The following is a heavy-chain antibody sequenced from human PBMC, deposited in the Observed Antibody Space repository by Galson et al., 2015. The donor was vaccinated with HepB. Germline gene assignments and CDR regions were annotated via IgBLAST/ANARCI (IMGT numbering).Heavy chain of an antibody. D-gene: IGHD2-8*02. CDR2: TIPVFGIT. V-gene: IGHV1-69*13. J-gene: IGHJ5*02. CDR3: ATDASGWLDP. CDR1: EGTFTSYA. Sequence: SVKVSCKASEGTFTSYAISWVRQAPGQGLEWLGGTIPVFGITNYTQKFQGRVTITADESTSTAYMELNSLTSEDTAVYYCATDASGWLDPWGQGTLVTVSS.